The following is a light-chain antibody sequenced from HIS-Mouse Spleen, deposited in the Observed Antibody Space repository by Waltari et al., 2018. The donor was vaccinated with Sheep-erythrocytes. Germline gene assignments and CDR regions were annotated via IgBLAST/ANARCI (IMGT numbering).Light chain of an antibody. CDR1: QDISNY. CDR2: QDS. CDR3: QAWDSSTVV. J-gene: IGLJ2*01. Sequence: PSSLSASVGDRVTITCQASQDISNYLNWYQQKPGHSPVLVIYQDSKRPSGIPERFSGSNSGNTATLTISGTQAMDEADYYCQAWDSSTVVFGGGTKLTVL. V-gene: IGLV3-1*01.